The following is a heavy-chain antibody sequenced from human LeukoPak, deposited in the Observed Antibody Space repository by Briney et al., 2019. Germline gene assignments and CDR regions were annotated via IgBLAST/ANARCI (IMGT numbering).Heavy chain of an antibody. V-gene: IGHV4-34*01. Sequence: SETPSLTCAVYGGSLSGYSWSWIRQPPGEGLQWIGEIDESGSINYNPSLKSRVTISVDTSKNQFSLKLSSVTAADTAVYYCARGPPRYCSGGSCSKDLDYWGQGTLVTVSS. CDR2: IDESGSI. J-gene: IGHJ4*02. CDR3: ARGPPRYCSGGSCSKDLDY. D-gene: IGHD2-15*01. CDR1: GGSLSGYS.